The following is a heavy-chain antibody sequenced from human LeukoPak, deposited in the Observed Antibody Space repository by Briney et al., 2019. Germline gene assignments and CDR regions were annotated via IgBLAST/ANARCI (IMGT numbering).Heavy chain of an antibody. CDR2: ISAYNGNT. CDR1: GGTFSSYA. J-gene: IGHJ4*02. CDR3: ARAEPRIAVAGTTQPFAY. V-gene: IGHV1-18*01. D-gene: IGHD6-19*01. Sequence: GASVKVSCKASGGTFSSYAISWVRQAPGQGLEWMGWISAYNGNTNYAQKLQGRVTMTTDTSTSTAYMELRSLRSDDTAVYYCARAEPRIAVAGTTQPFAYWGQGTLVTVSS.